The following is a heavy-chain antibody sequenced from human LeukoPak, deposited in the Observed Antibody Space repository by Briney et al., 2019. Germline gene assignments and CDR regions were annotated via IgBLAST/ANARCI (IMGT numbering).Heavy chain of an antibody. CDR1: GFTFSDAW. CDR3: AWDLTFYFGMAV. V-gene: IGHV3-15*01. CDR2: MKSRGSGRTT. D-gene: IGHD3-9*01. Sequence: PGGSLRLSCEGSGFTFSDAWMNWVRQAPGKGLEWVGRMKSRGSGRTTDYAAPVKGRFTIAREDSKNTLFLQMRSLQAEDTAEYYFAWDLTFYFGMAVWGQGTTVTVSS. J-gene: IGHJ6*02.